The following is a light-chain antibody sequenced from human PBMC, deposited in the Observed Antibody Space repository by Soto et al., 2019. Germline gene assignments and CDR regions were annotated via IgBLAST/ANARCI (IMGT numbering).Light chain of an antibody. CDR1: QSVSSNY. J-gene: IGKJ4*01. CDR2: DAS. CDR3: QRYGTSPPLT. V-gene: IGKV3-20*01. Sequence: EIVLTPSPGTLSLSPGERATLSCRASQSVSSNYLAWYQQKPGQAPRLLIYDASSRATGIPDRFSASGSATDFTLTISRLEPEDFAVYYCQRYGTSPPLTFGGGTKVDIK.